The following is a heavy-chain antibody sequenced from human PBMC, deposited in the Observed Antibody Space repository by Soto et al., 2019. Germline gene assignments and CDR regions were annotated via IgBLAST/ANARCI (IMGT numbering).Heavy chain of an antibody. CDR2: ISYDGSNK. J-gene: IGHJ4*02. CDR1: GFTFSSYG. Sequence: SGGGVVQPGRSLRLSCAASGFTFSSYGMHWVRQAPGKGLEWVAVISYDGSNKYYADSVKGRFTISRDNSKNTLYLQMNSLRAEDTAVYYCAKASRGGGSLDYWGQGTLVTVSS. D-gene: IGHD5-12*01. V-gene: IGHV3-30*18. CDR3: AKASRGGGSLDY.